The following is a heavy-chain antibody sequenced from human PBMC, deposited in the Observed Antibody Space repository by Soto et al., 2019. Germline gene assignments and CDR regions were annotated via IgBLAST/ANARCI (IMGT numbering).Heavy chain of an antibody. CDR1: GFIVSRNY. CDR2: IYTGGNT. V-gene: IGHV3-66*01. Sequence: EVQLVESGGDLVQPGGSLRLSCAASGFIVSRNYMSWVRQAPGKGLEWVSVIYTGGNTYYADSVKGRFTISRDNSKNTLDLQMNSLRAEDTAVYYCAGHDWFDPWGQGTLVTVSS. CDR3: AGHDWFDP. J-gene: IGHJ5*02.